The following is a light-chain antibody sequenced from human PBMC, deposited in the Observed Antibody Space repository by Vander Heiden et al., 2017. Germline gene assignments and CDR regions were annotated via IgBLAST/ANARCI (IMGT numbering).Light chain of an antibody. J-gene: IGKJ1*01. V-gene: IGKV1-5*03. CDR3: QQYNSYSPMT. CDR2: KAS. CDR1: QSISSW. Sequence: DIQMTQSPSTLSASVGDRVTITCRASQSISSWLAWYQQKPGKAPKLLIYKASSLESGVPSRFSGSGYGKEFTLTISSRQPDDFAAYYCQQYNSYSPMTFGQGTKVXIK.